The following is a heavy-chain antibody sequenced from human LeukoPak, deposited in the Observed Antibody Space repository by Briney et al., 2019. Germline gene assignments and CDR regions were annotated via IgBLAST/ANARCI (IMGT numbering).Heavy chain of an antibody. J-gene: IGHJ4*02. CDR1: GGSISSYY. Sequence: SETLSLTCTVSGGSISSYYWSWIRQPPGKGLEWIGYIYHSGSTYYNPSLKSRVTISVDRSKNQFSLKLSSVTAADTAVYYCARGTGYPSLLDYWGQGTLVTVSS. V-gene: IGHV4-59*12. CDR3: ARGTGYPSLLDY. CDR2: IYHSGST. D-gene: IGHD3/OR15-3a*01.